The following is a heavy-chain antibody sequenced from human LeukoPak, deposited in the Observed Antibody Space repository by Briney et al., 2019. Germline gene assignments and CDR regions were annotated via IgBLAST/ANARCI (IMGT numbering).Heavy chain of an antibody. CDR1: GGSISSYY. CDR3: ARVQHYYDSSGYYLGPYFDY. V-gene: IGHV4-59*01. CDR2: IYYSGST. Sequence: ASETLSLTCTVAGGSISSYYWSWIRQPPGKGLEWMGYIYYSGSTNYNPSLKSRVTISVDTSKNQFSLKLSSVTAADTAVYYCARVQHYYDSSGYYLGPYFDYWGQGTLVTVSS. J-gene: IGHJ4*02. D-gene: IGHD3-22*01.